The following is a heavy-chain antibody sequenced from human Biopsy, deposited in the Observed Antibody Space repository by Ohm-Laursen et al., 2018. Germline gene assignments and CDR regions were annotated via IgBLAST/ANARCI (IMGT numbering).Heavy chain of an antibody. D-gene: IGHD2-15*01. J-gene: IGHJ4*02. Sequence: SETLSLTCPVSGGYISHYYWTWIRQPPGKGPEWIGDISDSGSTNYKPSLKRRVIISVDTSKNQFSLNLSSVTAADTAVYYCARRGSGGRSFDHWGQGTLVTVSS. CDR2: ISDSGST. CDR3: ARRGSGGRSFDH. CDR1: GGYISHYY. V-gene: IGHV4-59*08.